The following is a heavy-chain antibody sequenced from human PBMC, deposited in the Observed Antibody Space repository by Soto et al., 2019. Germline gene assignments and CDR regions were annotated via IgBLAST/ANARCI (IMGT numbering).Heavy chain of an antibody. V-gene: IGHV3-13*01. CDR3: ARGQEVGAHFFDS. D-gene: IGHD2-15*01. CDR2: IGTAGDT. CDR1: GCTFSGFD. J-gene: IGHJ4*02. Sequence: PGGFLKLSSEASGCTFSGFDMHWVGKHTGKGLEWVSTIGTAGDTYYAVSVKGRFTISRDNAKNSLSLQMNSLRAGDTAVYFCARGQEVGAHFFDSWGQGTQVTVTS.